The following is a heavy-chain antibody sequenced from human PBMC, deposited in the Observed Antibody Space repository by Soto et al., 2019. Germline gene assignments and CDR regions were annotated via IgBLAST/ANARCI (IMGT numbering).Heavy chain of an antibody. V-gene: IGHV4-31*03. Sequence: QVQLQESGPRLVEASQTLSLTCTVSNGSITSSGYYWGWIRQPPGKRLEWIGYIYHSGSTFYSPSLQSRLTMSVDTSKNQFSLTLSSVTAADTAVYHCARMSGTYYVPDYWGQGTLVTVSS. J-gene: IGHJ4*02. CDR1: NGSITSSGYY. CDR2: IYHSGST. CDR3: ARMSGTYYVPDY. D-gene: IGHD1-26*01.